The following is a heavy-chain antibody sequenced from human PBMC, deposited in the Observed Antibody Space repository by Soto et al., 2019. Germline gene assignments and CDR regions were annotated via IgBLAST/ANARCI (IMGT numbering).Heavy chain of an antibody. CDR2: IYYSGST. J-gene: IGHJ6*03. CDR1: GGSISSGGYY. CDR3: ARAGYDILTGYYFIYYYYYMDV. D-gene: IGHD3-9*01. Sequence: SETLSLTCTVSGGSISSGGYYWRWIRQHPGKGLEWIGYIYYSGSTYYNPSLKSRVTISVDTSKNQFSLKLSSVTAADTAVYYCARAGYDILTGYYFIYYYYYMDVWGKGTTVTVSS. V-gene: IGHV4-31*03.